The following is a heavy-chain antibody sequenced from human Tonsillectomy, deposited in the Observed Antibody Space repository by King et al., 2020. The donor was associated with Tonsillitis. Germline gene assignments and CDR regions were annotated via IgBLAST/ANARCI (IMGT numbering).Heavy chain of an antibody. CDR3: ARILVDHGDYNDS. D-gene: IGHD4-17*01. CDR1: GGTFSSYA. J-gene: IGHJ5*01. CDR2: IIPMFGTA. V-gene: IGHV1-69*01. Sequence: VQLVQSGAEVKKPGSSVKVSRKASGGTFSSYAISWVRQAPGQGLEWMGGIIPMFGTANYPQKFQGRVTITADESTSIAYMELSSLRSEDTAVYCCARILVDHGDYNDSWGQGTLVTVSS.